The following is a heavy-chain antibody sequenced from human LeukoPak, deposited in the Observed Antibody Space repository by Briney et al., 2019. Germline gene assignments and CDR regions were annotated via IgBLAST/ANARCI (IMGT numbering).Heavy chain of an antibody. V-gene: IGHV1-2*02. CDR3: ARQRVAAAGPNWFDP. D-gene: IGHD6-13*01. CDR2: INPNSGGT. Sequence: ASVKVSCKASGYTFTDYYMHWVRQAPGQGLEWMGWINPNSGGTKYAQTFKGRVTMTRDTSISTAYMELSRLKSDDTAVYYCARQRVAAAGPNWFDPWGQGTLVTVSS. CDR1: GYTFTDYY. J-gene: IGHJ5*02.